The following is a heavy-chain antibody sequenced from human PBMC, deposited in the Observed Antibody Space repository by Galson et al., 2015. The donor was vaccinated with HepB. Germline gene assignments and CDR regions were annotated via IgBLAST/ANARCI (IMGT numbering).Heavy chain of an antibody. CDR1: GFTFSSYA. V-gene: IGHV3-23*01. Sequence: SLRLSCAASGFTFSSYAMSWVRQAPGKGLEWVSAISGSGGSTYYADSVKGRFTISRDNSKNTLYLQMNSLRAGDTAVYYCAKENNYDILTGPFDYWGQGTLVTVSS. D-gene: IGHD3-9*01. CDR3: AKENNYDILTGPFDY. J-gene: IGHJ4*02. CDR2: ISGSGGST.